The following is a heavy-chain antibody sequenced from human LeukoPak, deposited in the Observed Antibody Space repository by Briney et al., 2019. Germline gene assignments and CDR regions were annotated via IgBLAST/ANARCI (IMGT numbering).Heavy chain of an antibody. Sequence: SETLSLTCTVSGGSISSYYWSWIRQSPGKGLEWIGYVYDSGSANYNPSLKSRVTMSLDTSKNQFSLKLTSVSAADTAVYYCARRAAAGNLAFDPWGQGTLVTVSS. CDR2: VYDSGSA. CDR3: ARRAAAGNLAFDP. V-gene: IGHV4-59*01. CDR1: GGSISSYY. J-gene: IGHJ5*02. D-gene: IGHD6-13*01.